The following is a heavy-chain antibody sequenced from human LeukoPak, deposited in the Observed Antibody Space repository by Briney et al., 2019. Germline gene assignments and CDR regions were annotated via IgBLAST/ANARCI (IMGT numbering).Heavy chain of an antibody. J-gene: IGHJ4*02. Sequence: SQTLSLTCTVSGGSISSGGYYWSWIRQPPGKGLEWIGYIYYSGSTYYNPSLKSRVTISVDASKNQFSLKLSSVTAADTAVYYCARGDYGGNFDYWGQGTLVTVSS. V-gene: IGHV4-30-4*01. D-gene: IGHD4-23*01. CDR1: GGSISSGGYY. CDR2: IYYSGST. CDR3: ARGDYGGNFDY.